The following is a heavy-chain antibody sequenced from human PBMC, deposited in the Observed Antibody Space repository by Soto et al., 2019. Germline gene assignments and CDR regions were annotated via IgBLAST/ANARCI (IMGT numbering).Heavy chain of an antibody. CDR2: ILHDGSAE. V-gene: IGHV3-30*03. CDR3: ARSRDGYSFYFYYGMDG. Sequence: GGSLRLYCAASGFTFTSYGMHWVRQAPGKGLEWMALILHDGSAEYYADSVKGRFTISRDNSKNTLYLQVNSLRAEDTAVYYCARSRDGYSFYFYYGMDGWGQGTTVTVSS. J-gene: IGHJ6*02. D-gene: IGHD4-4*01. CDR1: GFTFTSYG.